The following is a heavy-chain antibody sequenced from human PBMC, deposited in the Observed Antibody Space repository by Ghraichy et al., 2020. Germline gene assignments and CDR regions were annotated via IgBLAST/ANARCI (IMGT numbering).Heavy chain of an antibody. D-gene: IGHD6-6*01. V-gene: IGHV3-74*01. CDR1: GFTFSSYW. J-gene: IGHJ6*03. CDR3: ARGKGSSSYYYYYMDV. Sequence: LSLTCAASGFTFSSYWMHWVRQAPGKGLVWVSRINSDGSSTSYADSVKGRFTISRDNAKNTLYLQMNSLRAEDTAVYYCARGKGSSSYYYYYMDVWGKGTTVTVSS. CDR2: INSDGSST.